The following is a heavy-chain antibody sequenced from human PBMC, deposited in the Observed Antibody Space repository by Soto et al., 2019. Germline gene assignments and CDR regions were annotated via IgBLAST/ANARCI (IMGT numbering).Heavy chain of an antibody. V-gene: IGHV1-69*01. CDR3: ARMSGLIYAWIDY. J-gene: IGHJ4*02. CDR2: IIPIFGTA. Sequence: QVQLVQSGAEVKKPGSSVKVSCKASGGTFSSYAISWVRQAPGQGLEWMGGIIPIFGTANYAQKSQGRVPITADESTSTDYMELSSLRSEDTAVYYCARMSGLIYAWIDYWGQGTLVTVSS. CDR1: GGTFSSYA. D-gene: IGHD2-2*01.